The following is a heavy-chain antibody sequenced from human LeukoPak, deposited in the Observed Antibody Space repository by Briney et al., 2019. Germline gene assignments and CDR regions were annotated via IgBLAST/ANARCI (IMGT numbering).Heavy chain of an antibody. CDR3: ARPGVGSGRYGAFDI. CDR1: GFSFSSYS. Sequence: GGSLRLSCAASGFSFSSYSMNWVRQAPGKGLEWVSYISSSRSTIYYADSVKGRFTISRDNAKNSLYLQMNSLRAEDTAVYYCARPGVGSGRYGAFDIWGQGTMVTVSS. V-gene: IGHV3-48*01. D-gene: IGHD5-18*01. CDR2: ISSSRSTI. J-gene: IGHJ3*02.